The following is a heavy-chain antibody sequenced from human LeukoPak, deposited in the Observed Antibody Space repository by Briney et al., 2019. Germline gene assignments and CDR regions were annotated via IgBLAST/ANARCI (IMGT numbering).Heavy chain of an antibody. CDR2: IYYSGST. CDR1: GGSISSSSYY. CDR3: ARRFEGWFDP. V-gene: IGHV4-39*07. D-gene: IGHD3-9*01. Sequence: PSETLSLTCTVSGGSISSSSYYWGWIRQPPGKGLEWIGSIYYSGSTYYNPSLESRVTISVDTSKNQFSLKLSSVTAADTAVYYCARRFEGWFDPWGQGTLVTVSS. J-gene: IGHJ5*02.